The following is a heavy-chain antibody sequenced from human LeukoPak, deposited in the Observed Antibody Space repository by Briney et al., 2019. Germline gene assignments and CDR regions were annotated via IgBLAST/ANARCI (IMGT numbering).Heavy chain of an antibody. CDR3: ARDARSSSHYDY. D-gene: IGHD6-13*01. Sequence: PGGSLRLSCAASGFTFRSYGMHWVRQAPGKGLEWVAVIWYDGSNKYYADSVKGRFTISRDNSKNTLYLQMNSLRAEDTAVYYCARDARSSSHYDYWGQGTLVTVSS. V-gene: IGHV3-33*01. J-gene: IGHJ4*02. CDR2: IWYDGSNK. CDR1: GFTFRSYG.